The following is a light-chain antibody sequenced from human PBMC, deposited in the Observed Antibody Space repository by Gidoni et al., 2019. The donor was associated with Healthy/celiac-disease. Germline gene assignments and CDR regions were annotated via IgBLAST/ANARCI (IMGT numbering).Light chain of an antibody. CDR2: DAS. CDR3: ERYDELPLT. V-gene: IGKV1-33*01. Sequence: DIQLTQSPSSLSASVGDRVTITCQASQDISNYLYWYQQKPGEAPKLLIYDASNLETGVPPRFCGSGGGTEFTFTISGLQPVDIATYFCERYDELPLTFGGGTKVEIK. J-gene: IGKJ4*01. CDR1: QDISNY.